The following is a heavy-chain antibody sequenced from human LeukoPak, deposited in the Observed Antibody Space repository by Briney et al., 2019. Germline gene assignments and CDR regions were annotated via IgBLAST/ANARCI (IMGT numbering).Heavy chain of an antibody. V-gene: IGHV3-11*04. CDR1: GFTFSDYY. D-gene: IGHD3-10*01. CDR3: ARAAKFEFYFDY. Sequence: GGSLRLSCAASGFTFSDYYMNWIRQAPGKALEWDSYISNSGSIIYYADSVKGRFTISRDNAKNSLYLQMNSLRAEDTAVYYCARAAKFEFYFDYWGQGTLVTVSS. CDR2: ISNSGSII. J-gene: IGHJ4*02.